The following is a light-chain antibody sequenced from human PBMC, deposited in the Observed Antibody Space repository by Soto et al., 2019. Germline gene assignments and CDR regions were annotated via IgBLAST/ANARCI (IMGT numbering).Light chain of an antibody. V-gene: IGKV3-20*01. CDR2: ATS. Sequence: IILTQSPGTLSLSPGEGATLSCKASQTVISTHLARYQQKPGQAPRLLIYATSNRATGIPDRFSGSGSGRDFTLTIDRLEPEDFAVYYCQQYDSSSVTFGQGTRLDLK. CDR3: QQYDSSSVT. J-gene: IGKJ5*01. CDR1: QTVISTH.